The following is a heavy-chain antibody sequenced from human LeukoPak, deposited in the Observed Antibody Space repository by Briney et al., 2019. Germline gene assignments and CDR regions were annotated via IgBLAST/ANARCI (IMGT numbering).Heavy chain of an antibody. Sequence: ASVKVSCKASGYTFTGYYMHWVRQAPGQGLEWMGWINPNSGGTNYAQKFQGRVTMTRDTSISTAYMELSRLRSDDTAVYYCAKIPQVAIFSVPNFDYWGQGTLVTVSS. D-gene: IGHD3-3*01. CDR3: AKIPQVAIFSVPNFDY. CDR2: INPNSGGT. CDR1: GYTFTGYY. V-gene: IGHV1-2*02. J-gene: IGHJ4*02.